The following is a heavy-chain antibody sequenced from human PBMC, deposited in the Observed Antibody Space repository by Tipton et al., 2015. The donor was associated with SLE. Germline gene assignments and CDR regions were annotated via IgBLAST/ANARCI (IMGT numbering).Heavy chain of an antibody. V-gene: IGHV4-38-2*02. CDR1: GYSIRNGYY. CDR2: IHHSGIT. Sequence: TLSLTCNVSGYSIRNGYYWGWIRQAPGKGLEWTGTIHHSGITYYNPSLKSRVTISVDTSKNQFSLKLRAVTAADTAVYYCAKDYNHDNADYNWVQGTLVIVSS. CDR3: AKDYNHDNADYN. D-gene: IGHD4-17*01. J-gene: IGHJ4*02.